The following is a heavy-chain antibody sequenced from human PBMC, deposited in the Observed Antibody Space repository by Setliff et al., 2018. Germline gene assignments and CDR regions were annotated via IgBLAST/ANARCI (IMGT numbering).Heavy chain of an antibody. V-gene: IGHV1-69*13. D-gene: IGHD3-16*01. CDR1: GDSFRRHA. CDR2: IIPIFPSP. CDR3: ARSRGTWGTSFGY. J-gene: IGHJ4*02. Sequence: ASVKVSCKTSGDSFRRHAISWVRQAPGQGLEWMGGIIPIFPSPKYAQKFQGRVTITADESTSTAYMELSSLRFEDTAVFYCARSRGTWGTSFGYWGLGTLVTVSS.